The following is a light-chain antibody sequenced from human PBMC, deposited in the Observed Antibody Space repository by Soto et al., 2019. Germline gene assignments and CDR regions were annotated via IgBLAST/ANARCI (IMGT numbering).Light chain of an antibody. CDR2: DVS. CDR3: ISYTSSSPVV. CDR1: SSDVGGYNY. J-gene: IGLJ2*01. V-gene: IGLV2-14*01. Sequence: QPVLTQPASASGSPGQSITISCTGTSSDVGGYNYVSWYQQHPGKAPKLMIYDVSNRPSGVSNRFSGSKSGNTASLTISGLQAEDEADYYCISYTSSSPVVFGGGTNLTVL.